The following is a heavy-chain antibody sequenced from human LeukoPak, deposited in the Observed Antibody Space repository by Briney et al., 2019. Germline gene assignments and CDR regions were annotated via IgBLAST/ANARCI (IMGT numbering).Heavy chain of an antibody. J-gene: IGHJ6*03. Sequence: ASVKVSCKASGYTFTGYYMHWVRQAPGQGLEWMGWINPNSGGTNYAQKFQGRVTMTRDTSISTAYMELSSLRSEDTAVYYCARDGSGSYYYYYMDVWGKGTTVTISS. V-gene: IGHV1-2*02. CDR2: INPNSGGT. CDR1: GYTFTGYY. D-gene: IGHD1-26*01. CDR3: ARDGSGSYYYYYMDV.